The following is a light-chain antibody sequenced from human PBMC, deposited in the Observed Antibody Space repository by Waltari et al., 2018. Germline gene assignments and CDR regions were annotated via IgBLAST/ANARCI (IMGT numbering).Light chain of an antibody. CDR1: QSVSSY. J-gene: IGKJ2*01. Sequence: EIVLTQSPATLSLSPGERATLSCRASQSVSSYLAWYQQKPGPAPRLLIYDASNRATGIPARFSGSGSGTDFTLTISSLEPEDFAVYYWQQRSNWYTFGQGTKLEIK. V-gene: IGKV3-11*01. CDR3: QQRSNWYT. CDR2: DAS.